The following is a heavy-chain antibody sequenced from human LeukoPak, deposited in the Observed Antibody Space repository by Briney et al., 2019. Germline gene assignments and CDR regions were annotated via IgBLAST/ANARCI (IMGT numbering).Heavy chain of an antibody. CDR2: IIPIFGTA. J-gene: IGHJ5*02. D-gene: IGHD3-10*01. V-gene: IGHV1-69*05. CDR3: ARAFKVVRGVIINNWFDP. Sequence: SVKVSCKASGGTFSSYAISWVRQAPGQGLEWMGGIIPIFGTANYAQKFQGRVTITTDESTSTACMELSSLRSEDTAVYYCARAFKVVRGVIINNWFDPWGQGTLVTVSS. CDR1: GGTFSSYA.